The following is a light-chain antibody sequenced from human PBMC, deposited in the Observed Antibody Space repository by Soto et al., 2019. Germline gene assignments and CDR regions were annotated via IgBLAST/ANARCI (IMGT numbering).Light chain of an antibody. V-gene: IGLV2-14*01. CDR3: SAYTSRSTLV. J-gene: IGLJ2*01. Sequence: QSALTQPASVSGSPGQSITISCSGTSRDIGAYTLVSWYQQPPGKAPKLLIYEFRNRPSGISYRFSGSKSGTTASLTISSLLPEDEADYYCSAYTSRSTLVFGGGTKLTVL. CDR2: EFR. CDR1: SRDIGAYTL.